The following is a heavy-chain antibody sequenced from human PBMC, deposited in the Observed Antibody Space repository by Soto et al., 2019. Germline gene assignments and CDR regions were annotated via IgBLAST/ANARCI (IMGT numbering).Heavy chain of an antibody. CDR1: GFRFSIYW. Sequence: GESLKISCKGSGFRFSIYWISWVLQKPGKGLEWMGRIDSGSSYSHYSPSFRGHVTISADKSISTAYLQWSSLKASDTAIYYCAFLDTSLDFDYWGQGTLVTVSS. V-gene: IGHV5-10-1*01. D-gene: IGHD3-3*01. CDR2: IDSGSSYS. CDR3: AFLDTSLDFDY. J-gene: IGHJ4*02.